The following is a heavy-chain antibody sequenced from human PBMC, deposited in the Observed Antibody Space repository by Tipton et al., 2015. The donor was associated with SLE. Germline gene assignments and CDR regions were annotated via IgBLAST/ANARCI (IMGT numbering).Heavy chain of an antibody. CDR3: ARDLGNFASGTEHFDY. D-gene: IGHD3-10*01. Sequence: SLRLSCAASGFNFKTYGMHWVRQAPGKGLEWVALIWYDGSKTHYVDSVKGRFTISRDDSKNTLYLQMNSLRAEDTAVYYCARDLGNFASGTEHFDYWGQGTLVTVSS. CDR2: IWYDGSKT. CDR1: GFNFKTYG. J-gene: IGHJ4*02. V-gene: IGHV3-33*01.